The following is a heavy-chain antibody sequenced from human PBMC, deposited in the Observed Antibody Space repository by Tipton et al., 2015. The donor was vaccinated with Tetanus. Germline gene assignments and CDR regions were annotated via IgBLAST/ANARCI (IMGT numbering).Heavy chain of an antibody. CDR2: INPNSGGT. Sequence: QVQLVQSGAEVKKPGSSVKVSCKASGYTFTGYYMHWVRQAPGQGLEWMGRINPNSGGTNYAQKFQGRVTMTRDTSISTAYMELSRLRSDDTAVYYCARQLERRVVWFDPWGQGTLVTVSS. CDR3: ARQLERRVVWFDP. J-gene: IGHJ5*02. D-gene: IGHD1-1*01. CDR1: GYTFTGYY. V-gene: IGHV1-2*06.